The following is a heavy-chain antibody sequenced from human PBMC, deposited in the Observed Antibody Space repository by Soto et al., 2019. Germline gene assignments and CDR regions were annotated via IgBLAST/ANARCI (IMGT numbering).Heavy chain of an antibody. CDR2: IYHSGRT. V-gene: IGHV4-30-2*01. CDR3: ARDLLTSIAGNYYYYGMDV. D-gene: IGHD6-6*01. Sequence: SETLSLTCAVSGSSNSSGGYSWSWNRQPPGKGLEWIGYIYHSGRTYYNPSLKSRVTISVDTSKNQFSLKLSSVTAADTAVYYCARDLLTSIAGNYYYYGMDVWGQGITVTVSS. J-gene: IGHJ6*02. CDR1: GSSNSSGGYS.